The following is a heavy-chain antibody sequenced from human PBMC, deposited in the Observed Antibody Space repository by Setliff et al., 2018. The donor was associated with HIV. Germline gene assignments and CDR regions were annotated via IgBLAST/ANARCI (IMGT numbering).Heavy chain of an antibody. Sequence: PSETLSLSCTASGFTFSSYSMNWVRQAPGKGLEWVSFISPSGTYIHYADSLKGRFTISRDNAKNSLYLQMNSLRAEDTAVYYCARSTWFGSWYYFDYWGQGTLVTVSS. CDR1: GFTFSSYS. CDR3: ARSTWFGSWYYFDY. J-gene: IGHJ4*02. D-gene: IGHD6-13*01. V-gene: IGHV3-21*01. CDR2: ISPSGTYI.